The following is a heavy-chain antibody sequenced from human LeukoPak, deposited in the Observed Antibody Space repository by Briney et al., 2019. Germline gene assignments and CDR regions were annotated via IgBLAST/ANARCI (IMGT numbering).Heavy chain of an antibody. Sequence: GGSLRLSCAASGFTFSSYSMNWVRKAPGKGLEWVSSISSSSSYIYYADSVKGRFTISRDNAKNSLYLQMNSLRAEDTAVYYCARDQIGPVSWDYWGQGTLVTVSS. D-gene: IGHD6-13*01. CDR3: ARDQIGPVSWDY. J-gene: IGHJ4*02. V-gene: IGHV3-21*01. CDR1: GFTFSSYS. CDR2: ISSSSSYI.